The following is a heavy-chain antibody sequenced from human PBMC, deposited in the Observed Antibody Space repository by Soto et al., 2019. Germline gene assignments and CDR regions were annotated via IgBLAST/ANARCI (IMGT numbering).Heavy chain of an antibody. D-gene: IGHD3-16*02. CDR1: GGTFSSYA. V-gene: IGHV1-69*13. Sequence: SVKVSCKASGGTFSSYAISWVRQAPGQGLEWMGGIIPIFGTANYAQKFQGRVTITADESTSTAYMELSSLRSEDTAVYYCARPPITFGGVIESYYYGMDVWGQGTTVTVSS. CDR2: IIPIFGTA. CDR3: ARPPITFGGVIESYYYGMDV. J-gene: IGHJ6*02.